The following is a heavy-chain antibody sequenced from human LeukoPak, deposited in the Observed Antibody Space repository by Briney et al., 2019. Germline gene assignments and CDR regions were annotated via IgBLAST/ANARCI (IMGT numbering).Heavy chain of an antibody. V-gene: IGHV3-23*01. CDR2: ISGSGGST. CDR1: GFTFSSYA. Sequence: GGSLRFSCAASGFTFSSYAMSWVRQAPGKGLEWVSAISGSGGSTYYADSVKGRFTISRDNSKNTLYLQMNSLRAEDTAVYYCAPQESMVVTPDGDYWGQGTLVTVSS. CDR3: APQESMVVTPDGDY. J-gene: IGHJ4*02. D-gene: IGHD4-23*01.